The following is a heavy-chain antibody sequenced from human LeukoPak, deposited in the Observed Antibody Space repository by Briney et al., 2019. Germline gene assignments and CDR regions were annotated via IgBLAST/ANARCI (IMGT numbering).Heavy chain of an antibody. D-gene: IGHD3-16*01. Sequence: GGSLRLSCAASGFTFSSYGMHWVRQAPGKGLEWVAFIRYDGSNKYYADSVKGRFTISRDNSKNTLYLQMNSLRAEDTAVYYCAKSFWGNYVWGSSPPHYFDYWGQGTLVTVSS. CDR1: GFTFSSYG. CDR2: IRYDGSNK. V-gene: IGHV3-30*02. CDR3: AKSFWGNYVWGSSPPHYFDY. J-gene: IGHJ4*02.